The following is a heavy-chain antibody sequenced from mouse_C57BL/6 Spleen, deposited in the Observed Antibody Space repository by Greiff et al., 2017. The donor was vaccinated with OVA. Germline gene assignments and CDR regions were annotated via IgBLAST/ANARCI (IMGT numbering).Heavy chain of an antibody. CDR3: TRVFYYGNLYYFDY. D-gene: IGHD2-1*01. V-gene: IGHV5-9-1*02. CDR1: GFTFSSYA. CDR2: ISSGGDYI. J-gene: IGHJ2*01. Sequence: EVQGVESGEGLVKPGGSLKLSCAASGFTFSSYAMSWVRQTPEKRLEWVAYISSGGDYIYYADTVKGRFTISRDNARNTLYLQMSSLKSEDTAMYYCTRVFYYGNLYYFDYWGQGTTLTVSS.